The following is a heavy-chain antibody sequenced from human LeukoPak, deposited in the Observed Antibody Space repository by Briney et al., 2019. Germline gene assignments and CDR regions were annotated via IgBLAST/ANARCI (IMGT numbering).Heavy chain of an antibody. CDR2: IYPGDSDT. Sequence: GESLKISCKGSGYSFTSYWIGWVRQLPGKGLEWMGIIYPGDSDTRYSPSFQGQVTISADKSISTAYLQWSSLKASDTAMYYCATLEARRGYGFGYWGQGTLVTVSS. CDR3: ATLEARRGYGFGY. V-gene: IGHV5-51*01. J-gene: IGHJ4*02. CDR1: GYSFTSYW. D-gene: IGHD2-15*01.